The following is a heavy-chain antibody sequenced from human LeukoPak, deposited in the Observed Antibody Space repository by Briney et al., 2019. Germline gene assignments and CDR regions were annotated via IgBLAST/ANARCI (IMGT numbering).Heavy chain of an antibody. Sequence: PSETLSLTCAVYGGSFSGYYWSWIRQPPGKGLEWIGEITHSGSTNYNPSLKSRVTISVDTSKNQFSLKLSSVTAADTAVYYCAKKGYYDFWSGYYTEWFDPWGQGTLVTVSS. V-gene: IGHV4-34*01. J-gene: IGHJ5*02. CDR3: AKKGYYDFWSGYYTEWFDP. CDR2: ITHSGST. D-gene: IGHD3-3*01. CDR1: GGSFSGYY.